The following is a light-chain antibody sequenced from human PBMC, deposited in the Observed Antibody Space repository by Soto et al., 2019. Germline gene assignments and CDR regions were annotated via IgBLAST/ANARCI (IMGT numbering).Light chain of an antibody. V-gene: IGKV1-5*03. J-gene: IGKJ4*02. Sequence: IQVEKYPSTVCGSGRERVSISWRARRTISSCLAWYQQKPGQAPKLLIYKASTIKSGVPSRFSGSGSGTEFTLTISRLQHDDFAVYYCQHYGSYSDAFGGGTKVDIK. CDR1: RTISSC. CDR2: KAS. CDR3: QHYGSYSDA.